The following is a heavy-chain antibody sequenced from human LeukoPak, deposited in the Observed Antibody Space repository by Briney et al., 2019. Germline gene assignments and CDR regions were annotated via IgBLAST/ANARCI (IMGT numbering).Heavy chain of an antibody. CDR3: AKVGIQANPQRSFDY. V-gene: IGHV3-30*02. Sequence: GGSLRLSRAASGFTFSSYGLHWVRQAPGKGLEWVAFIRYDGSNKYYADSVKGRFTISRDNSKNTLYLQMNSLRAEDTAVYYCAKVGIQANPQRSFDYWGQGTLVTVSS. CDR1: GFTFSSYG. CDR2: IRYDGSNK. D-gene: IGHD6-25*01. J-gene: IGHJ4*02.